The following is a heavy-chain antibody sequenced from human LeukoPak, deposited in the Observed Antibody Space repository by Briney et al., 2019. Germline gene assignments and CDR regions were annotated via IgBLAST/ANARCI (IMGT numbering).Heavy chain of an antibody. V-gene: IGHV1-2*06. CDR1: GHTFTSYY. Sequence: ASVKVSCKASGHTFTSYYMHWVRQAPGQGLEWMGRINPNSGGTNYAQKFQGRVAMTRDTSITTAYMELSRLRSDDTAVYYCARRGSGYFDSREAFNLWGQGTMVTVSS. D-gene: IGHD3-22*01. CDR3: ARRGSGYFDSREAFNL. J-gene: IGHJ3*01. CDR2: INPNSGGT.